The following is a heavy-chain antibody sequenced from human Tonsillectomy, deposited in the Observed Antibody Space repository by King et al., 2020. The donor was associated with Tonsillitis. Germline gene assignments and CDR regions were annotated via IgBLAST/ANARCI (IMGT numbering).Heavy chain of an antibody. D-gene: IGHD2-15*01. Sequence: VQLQESGPGLVKPSETLSLTCTVSGGSMSSLYWGWIRQPPGKGLEWIGYIYHSGTTHYNPSLKSRFSISIETSKNQFSLQLNSVTAADTAVYYCARHFCVKARSGDGSWCGFDPWGQGTLVTVSS. CDR2: IYHSGTT. CDR1: GGSMSSLY. J-gene: IGHJ5*02. V-gene: IGHV4-59*08. CDR3: ARHFCVKARSGDGSWCGFDP.